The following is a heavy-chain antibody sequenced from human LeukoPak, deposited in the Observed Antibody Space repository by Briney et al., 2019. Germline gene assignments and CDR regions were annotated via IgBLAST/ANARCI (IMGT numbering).Heavy chain of an antibody. CDR2: IRYDGSNK. D-gene: IGHD1-26*01. V-gene: IGHV3-30*02. J-gene: IGHJ3*02. CDR3: ARDAMPASGGPAFDI. Sequence: GGSLRLSCAASGFTFSSYGMHWVRQAPGKGLEWVAFIRYDGSNKYYADSVKGRFTISRDNAKNSLYLQMNSLRAEDTAVYYCARDAMPASGGPAFDIWGQGTMVTVSS. CDR1: GFTFSSYG.